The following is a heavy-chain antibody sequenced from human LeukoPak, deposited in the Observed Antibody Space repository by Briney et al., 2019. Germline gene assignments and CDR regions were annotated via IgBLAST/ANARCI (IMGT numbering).Heavy chain of an antibody. V-gene: IGHV4-59*08. Sequence: SETLSLTCTVSGDSVSSYYWSWIRQPPGKGLEWMGYIHYSGSTNYNPSLKSRVTISGDTSKNQFSLKLSSVTAADTAVYYCASSPRGTVYFHHWGQGTLGSPSP. J-gene: IGHJ1*01. CDR1: GDSVSSYY. CDR2: IHYSGST. D-gene: IGHD3-10*01. CDR3: ASSPRGTVYFHH.